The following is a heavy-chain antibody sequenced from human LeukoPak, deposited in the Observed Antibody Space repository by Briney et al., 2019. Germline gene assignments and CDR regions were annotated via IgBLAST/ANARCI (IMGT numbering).Heavy chain of an antibody. CDR3: ARGTYYYGSGREGEYYYYYMDV. J-gene: IGHJ6*03. CDR1: GGTFSNYA. CDR2: IIPIFCTA. V-gene: IGHV1-69*13. Sequence: SVKVSCKASGGTFSNYAISWVRQAPGQGLEWMGGIIPIFCTANCAQKFQGRVTITADESTSTAYMELSSLRSEDTAVYYCARGTYYYGSGREGEYYYYYMDVWGKGTTVTISS. D-gene: IGHD3-10*01.